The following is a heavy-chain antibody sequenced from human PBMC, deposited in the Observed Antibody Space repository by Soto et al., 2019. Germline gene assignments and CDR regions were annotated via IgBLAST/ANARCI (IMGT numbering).Heavy chain of an antibody. CDR2: ISSSSSTI. CDR3: ARAQDYYDSSGYLYYFDY. CDR1: GFTFSSYS. D-gene: IGHD3-22*01. V-gene: IGHV3-48*02. Sequence: EVQLVESGGGLVQPGGSLRLSCAASGFTFSSYSMNWVRQAPGKGLEWVSYISSSSSTIYYADSVKGRFTISRDNAKNSLYLQMNGLRDEDTAVYYCARAQDYYDSSGYLYYFDYWGQGTLVTVSS. J-gene: IGHJ4*02.